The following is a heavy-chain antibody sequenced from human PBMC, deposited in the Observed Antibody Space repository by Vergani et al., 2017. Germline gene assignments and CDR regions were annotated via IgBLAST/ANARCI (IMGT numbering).Heavy chain of an antibody. CDR3: ARELSYYYGSGSDDYNPYYYEGMDV. CDR1: GGSINTGAYY. J-gene: IGHJ6*02. V-gene: IGHV4-61*02. Sequence: QVQLQESGPRLVRPSQTLSLTCTVSGGSINTGAYYWSWIRQPAGKGLEWIGRVYTSGMTNYNPSLKSRVTILVDRSKSQIFLKLTSVTAGDTAVYFCARELSYYYGSGSDDYNPYYYEGMDVWGPGTTVTVSS. D-gene: IGHD3-10*01. CDR2: VYTSGMT.